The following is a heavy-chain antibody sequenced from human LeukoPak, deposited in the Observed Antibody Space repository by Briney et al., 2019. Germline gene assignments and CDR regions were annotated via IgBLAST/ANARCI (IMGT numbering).Heavy chain of an antibody. J-gene: IGHJ4*02. D-gene: IGHD3-16*01. V-gene: IGHV3-48*03. CDR2: ISGSDNTI. CDR3: ASAYGGLLDY. CDR1: GFTFSSYE. Sequence: GGSLRLSCAASGFTFSSYEMNWVRQAPGKGLEWVSYISGSDNTIYYADSVKGRFTISRDNTKNSLYLQMNSPRAEDTAVYYCASAYGGLLDYWGQGTLVTVSS.